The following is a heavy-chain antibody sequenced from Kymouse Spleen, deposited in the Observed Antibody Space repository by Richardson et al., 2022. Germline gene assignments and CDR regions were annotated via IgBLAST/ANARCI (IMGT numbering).Heavy chain of an antibody. Sequence: QVQLVESGGGVVQPGRSLRLSCAASGFTFSSYGMHWVRQAPGKGLEWVAVISYDGSNKYYADSVKGRFTISRDNSKNTLYLQMNSLRAEDTAVYYCAKDGYSSFYYFDYWGQGTLVTVSS. CDR1: GFTFSSYG. D-gene: IGHD6-13*01,IGHD6-25*01. V-gene: IGHV3-30*18. J-gene: IGHJ4*02. CDR2: ISYDGSNK. CDR3: AKDGYSSFYYFDY.